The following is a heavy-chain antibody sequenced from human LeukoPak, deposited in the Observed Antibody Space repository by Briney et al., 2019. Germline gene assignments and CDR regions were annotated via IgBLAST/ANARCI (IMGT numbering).Heavy chain of an antibody. CDR3: ARDPSGSYENWFDP. D-gene: IGHD1-26*01. CDR1: GGSFNGYY. CDR2: ISHSGST. V-gene: IGHV4-34*01. Sequence: SETLSLTCAVYGGSFNGYYWSWIRQPPGKGLEWIGEISHSGSTYYNPSLKSRVTISVDTSKNQFSLKLSSVTAADTAVYYCARDPSGSYENWFDPWGQGTLVTVSS. J-gene: IGHJ5*02.